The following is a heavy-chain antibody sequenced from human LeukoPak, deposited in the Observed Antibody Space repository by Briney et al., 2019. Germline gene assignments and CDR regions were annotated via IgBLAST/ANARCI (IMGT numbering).Heavy chain of an antibody. Sequence: GGSLRLSCTASGFTFDDYTMHWVRQAPGKGLEWISLISWNGDKTYHAESVRGRFTISRDNIKNSLFLQMNSLRTEDTAFYYCAKDLFVEVDGYNHAFDYWGQGTLVTVSS. V-gene: IGHV3-43*01. CDR1: GFTFDDYT. CDR3: AKDLFVEVDGYNHAFDY. CDR2: ISWNGDKT. J-gene: IGHJ4*02. D-gene: IGHD5-24*01.